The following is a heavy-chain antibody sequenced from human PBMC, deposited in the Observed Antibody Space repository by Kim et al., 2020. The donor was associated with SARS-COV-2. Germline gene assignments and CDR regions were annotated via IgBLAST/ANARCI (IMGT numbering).Heavy chain of an antibody. J-gene: IGHJ3*02. V-gene: IGHV1-2*02. CDR3: AREDYDFWKDAFDI. Sequence: AQKLQGRVTMTRETSIRTAYMELSRLGSDDTAVYYCAREDYDFWKDAFDIWGQGTMVTVSS. D-gene: IGHD3-3*01.